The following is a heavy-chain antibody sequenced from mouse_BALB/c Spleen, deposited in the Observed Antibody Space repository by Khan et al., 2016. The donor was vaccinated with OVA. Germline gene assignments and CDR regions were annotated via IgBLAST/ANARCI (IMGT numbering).Heavy chain of an antibody. CDR3: ARSASYWFFVV. CDR2: INTYTGEP. CDR1: GYTFTNYG. D-gene: IGHD6-1*01. Sequence: QIQLVQSGPELKKPGETVKISCKASGYTFTNYGMNWVKQAPGKGLKWMGWINTYTGEPTYADDFKGRFAFSLETSANTAYLQINNLKNEDTATYFCARSASYWFFVVGGAVTTVTVSS. V-gene: IGHV9-3-1*01. J-gene: IGHJ1*01.